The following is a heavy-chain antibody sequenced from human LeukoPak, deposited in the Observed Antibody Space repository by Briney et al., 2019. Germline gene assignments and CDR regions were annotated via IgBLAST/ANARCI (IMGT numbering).Heavy chain of an antibody. CDR3: AKAASSSWPSYYYGMDV. D-gene: IGHD6-13*01. Sequence: GGSLRLSCAASGFIFSSYSMSWVRQAPGKGLEWVSVITGSGGNTYYADSVKGRFTISKDNSKNTVYLQMSSLRVDDTAVYYCAKAASSSWPSYYYGMDVWGQGTTVTVS. J-gene: IGHJ6*02. CDR2: ITGSGGNT. CDR1: GFIFSSYS. V-gene: IGHV3-23*01.